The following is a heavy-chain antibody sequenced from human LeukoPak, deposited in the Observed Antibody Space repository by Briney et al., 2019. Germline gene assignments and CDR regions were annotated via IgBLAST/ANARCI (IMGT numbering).Heavy chain of an antibody. D-gene: IGHD1-26*01. Sequence: SETLSLTCAVYGGSFSGYYWSWIRQPPAKGLEWMGEINHSGSTNYNPSLQSRVTISVDTSKNQFSVKLSSVTAADTPGYYCARGRKWEPANEYYFDHGGRRTVDTVSS. V-gene: IGHV4-34*01. CDR2: INHSGST. CDR1: GGSFSGYY. J-gene: IGHJ4*02. CDR3: ARGRKWEPANEYYFDH.